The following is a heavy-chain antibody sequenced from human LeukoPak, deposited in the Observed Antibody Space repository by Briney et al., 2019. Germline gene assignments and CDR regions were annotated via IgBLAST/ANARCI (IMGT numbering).Heavy chain of an antibody. CDR3: AKSLRFLEWFFR. Sequence: GGSLRLSCAASGFTFSSYAMSWVRQAPGKGLKWVSAISGSGGSTYYADSVKGRFTISRDNSKNTLYLQMNSLRAEDTAVYYCAKSLRFLEWFFRWGQGTLVTVSS. V-gene: IGHV3-23*01. CDR2: ISGSGGST. CDR1: GFTFSSYA. D-gene: IGHD3-3*01. J-gene: IGHJ4*02.